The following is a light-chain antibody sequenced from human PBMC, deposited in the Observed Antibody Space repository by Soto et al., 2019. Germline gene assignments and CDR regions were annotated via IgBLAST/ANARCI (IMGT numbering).Light chain of an antibody. Sequence: QSVLTQPPSVSGAPGQRVTISCTGSSSNIATTYDVHWYQQLPGTAPKLLIYGSYNRPSGVPDRFSASKSGTSASLAITGLQAEDEADYYCSSYTSSSTWVFGGGTKLTVL. V-gene: IGLV1-40*01. CDR2: GSY. J-gene: IGLJ3*02. CDR1: SSNIATTYD. CDR3: SSYTSSSTWV.